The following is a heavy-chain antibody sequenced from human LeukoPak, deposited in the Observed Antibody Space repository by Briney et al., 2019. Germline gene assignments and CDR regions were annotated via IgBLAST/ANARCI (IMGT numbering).Heavy chain of an antibody. CDR2: ISGSGGST. CDR1: EFTFSSYA. Sequence: GGSLRLSCAASEFTFSSYAMSWVRQAPGKGLEWVSAISGSGGSTYYADSVKGRFTISRDNSKNTLYLQMNSLRAEDTAVYYCAKPPTDIVVVPAAISWGQGTLVTVSS. CDR3: AKPPTDIVVVPAAIS. V-gene: IGHV3-23*01. J-gene: IGHJ4*02. D-gene: IGHD2-2*02.